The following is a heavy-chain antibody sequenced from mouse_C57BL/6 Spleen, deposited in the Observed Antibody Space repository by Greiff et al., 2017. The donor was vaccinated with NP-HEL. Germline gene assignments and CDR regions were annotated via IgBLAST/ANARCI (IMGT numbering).Heavy chain of an antibody. J-gene: IGHJ3*01. CDR3: ARNGDYDYDEGVWFAY. Sequence: VMLVESGPGLVQPSQSLSITCTVSGFSLTSYGVHWVRQSPGKGLEWLGVIWSGGSTDYNAAFISRLSISKDNSKSQVFFKMNSLQADDTAIYYCARNGDYDYDEGVWFAYWGQGTLVTVSA. D-gene: IGHD2-4*01. V-gene: IGHV2-2*01. CDR1: GFSLTSYG. CDR2: IWSGGST.